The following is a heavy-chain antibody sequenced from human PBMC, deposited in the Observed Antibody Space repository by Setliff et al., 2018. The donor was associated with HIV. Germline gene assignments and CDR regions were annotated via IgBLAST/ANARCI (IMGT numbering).Heavy chain of an antibody. CDR1: GYSISNDYY. Sequence: ASETLSLTCAVSGYSISNDYYWGWIRQPPGKGLEWIASIYHSGNTYYNPSLKSRVTISVDTSKNQFSLRQSSVTAADTAVYYCARDGSCTTGATGYYYGLDVWGQGTTVTVSS. J-gene: IGHJ6*02. D-gene: IGHD1-1*01. V-gene: IGHV4-38-2*02. CDR2: IYHSGNT. CDR3: ARDGSCTTGATGYYYGLDV.